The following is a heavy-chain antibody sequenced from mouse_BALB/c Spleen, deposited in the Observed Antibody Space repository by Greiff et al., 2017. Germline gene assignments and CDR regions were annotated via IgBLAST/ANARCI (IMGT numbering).Heavy chain of an antibody. D-gene: IGHD2-4*01. CDR2: INPSTGYT. Sequence: QVQLQQSGAELAKPGASVKMSCKASGYTFTSYWMHWVKQRPGQGLEWIGYINPSTGYTEYKQKFKDKATLTADKSSSTAYMQLSSLTSEDSAVYYCARDYDYDGAMDYWGQGTSVTVSS. J-gene: IGHJ4*01. CDR1: GYTFTSYW. CDR3: ARDYDYDGAMDY. V-gene: IGHV1-7*01.